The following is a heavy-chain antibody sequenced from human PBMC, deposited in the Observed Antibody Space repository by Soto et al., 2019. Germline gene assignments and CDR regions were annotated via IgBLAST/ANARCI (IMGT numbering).Heavy chain of an antibody. CDR3: AGGGVAGAGTYYNDY. CDR2: INNDGSST. Sequence: EVQLVESGGGLVQPGGSLRLSCAASGFTFSSYWMHWVRQAPGKGLVWVLRINNDGSSTRYADSVKGRLTISRDNAKNTLYLQVNSLRAEDTAVYYCAGGGVAGAGTYYNDYWGRGTLVTVSS. CDR1: GFTFSSYW. J-gene: IGHJ4*02. D-gene: IGHD3-10*01. V-gene: IGHV3-74*01.